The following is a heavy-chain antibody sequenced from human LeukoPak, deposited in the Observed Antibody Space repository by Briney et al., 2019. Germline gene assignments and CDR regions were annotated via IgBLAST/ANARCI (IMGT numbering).Heavy chain of an antibody. Sequence: SQTLSLTCTVSGGSISSGSYYWSWIRQPAGKGLEWIGRIYTSGSTNYNPSLKSRVTISVDTSKNQFSLKLSSVTAADTAVYYCATDRPYYYDSSGYRQRYYYYYYMDVWGNGTTVTVSS. CDR1: GGSISSGSYY. D-gene: IGHD3-22*01. J-gene: IGHJ6*03. CDR2: IYTSGST. CDR3: ATDRPYYYDSSGYRQRYYYYYYMDV. V-gene: IGHV4-61*02.